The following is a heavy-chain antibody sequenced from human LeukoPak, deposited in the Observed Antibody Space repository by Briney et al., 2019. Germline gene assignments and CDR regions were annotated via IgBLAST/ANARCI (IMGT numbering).Heavy chain of an antibody. Sequence: PSETLSLTCTVSGDSISSYYWSWIRQPAGKGLEWIGRIYTSGSTNYNPSLKSRVTMSVDTSKNQFSLKLSSVTAADTAVYYCAREVHDSSGYIFDYWGQGTLVTVSS. CDR2: IYTSGST. CDR3: AREVHDSSGYIFDY. V-gene: IGHV4-4*07. J-gene: IGHJ4*02. CDR1: GDSISSYY. D-gene: IGHD3-22*01.